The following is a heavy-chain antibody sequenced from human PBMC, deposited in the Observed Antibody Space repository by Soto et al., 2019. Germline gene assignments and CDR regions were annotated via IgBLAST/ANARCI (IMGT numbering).Heavy chain of an antibody. J-gene: IGHJ6*02. CDR2: IRSDGIGT. CDR1: GFTFTDYW. Sequence: EEQLVESGGGLVQAGGSLRLSCAASGFTFTDYWIHWVRQAPGKGLVWVSRIRSDGIGTTYADSVKGRFTISRDNAKNTAYLQMNSLRAEDTAVYYCAKRRIRAGGDYYYYYGMDVWGQGTTVIVSS. V-gene: IGHV3-74*01. D-gene: IGHD6-13*01. CDR3: AKRRIRAGGDYYYYYGMDV.